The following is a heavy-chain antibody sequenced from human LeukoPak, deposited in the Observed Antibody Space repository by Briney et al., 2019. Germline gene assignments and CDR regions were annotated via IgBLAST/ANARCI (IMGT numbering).Heavy chain of an antibody. CDR1: GGTFSSYA. D-gene: IGHD3-22*01. CDR3: ASEGYYYDSSGYFDY. CDR2: IIPIFGAA. V-gene: IGHV1-69*13. Sequence: VKVSCKASGGTFSSYAISWVRQAPGQGLEWMGRIIPIFGAANYAQKFQGRVTITTDESTSTAYMELSSLRSEDTAVYYCASEGYYYDSSGYFDYWGQGTLVTVSS. J-gene: IGHJ4*02.